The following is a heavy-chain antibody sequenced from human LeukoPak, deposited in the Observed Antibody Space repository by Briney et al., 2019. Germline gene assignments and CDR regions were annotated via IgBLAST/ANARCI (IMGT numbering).Heavy chain of an antibody. CDR3: AKDRVKSVDTATFYYFDY. CDR2: IYSGGST. V-gene: IGHV3-53*01. Sequence: GGSLRLSCAASGFTVSSNYMSWVRQAPGKGLEWVSVIYSGGSTYYADSVKGRFTISRDNSKNTLYLQMNSLRAEDTAVYYCAKDRVKSVDTATFYYFDYWGQGTLVTVSS. J-gene: IGHJ4*02. D-gene: IGHD5-18*01. CDR1: GFTVSSNY.